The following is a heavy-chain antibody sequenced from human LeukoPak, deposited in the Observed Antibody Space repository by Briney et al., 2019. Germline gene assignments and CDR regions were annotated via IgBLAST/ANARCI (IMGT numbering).Heavy chain of an antibody. J-gene: IGHJ3*02. D-gene: IGHD4-17*01. V-gene: IGHV1-69*11. Sequence: ASVKVSCKASGGTFSTYAISWVRQAPGQGLEWMGRIIAILSQANYAQKFRGRVSITADESTTTAYLELSRLRSEDTAVYYCATGGDYRDAFDMWGQGTMVTVSS. CDR1: GGTFSTYA. CDR2: IIAILSQA. CDR3: ATGGDYRDAFDM.